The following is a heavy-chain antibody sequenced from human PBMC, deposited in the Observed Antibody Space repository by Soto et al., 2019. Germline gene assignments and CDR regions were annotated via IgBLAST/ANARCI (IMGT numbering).Heavy chain of an antibody. Sequence: PGGSLRLSCGAFGFTFGAYDMHWVRQAPGKGLEWLANIAYDGSIRNHADSVKGRFTISRDNSKNTLYLQMNSLRVEDTAVYYCAKEERPPYNSMDVWGQGTTVTVSS. D-gene: IGHD1-1*01. V-gene: IGHV3-30*18. CDR2: IAYDGSIR. CDR3: AKEERPPYNSMDV. J-gene: IGHJ6*02. CDR1: GFTFGAYD.